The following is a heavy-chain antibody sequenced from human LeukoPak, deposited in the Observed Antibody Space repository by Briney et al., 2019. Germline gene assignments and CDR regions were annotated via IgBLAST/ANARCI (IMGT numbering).Heavy chain of an antibody. CDR1: GGTFSGYA. D-gene: IGHD3-22*01. CDR3: ARVVTDSSGYYFGYFDY. V-gene: IGHV1-69*05. Sequence: ASVKVSCKASGGTFSGYAISWVRQAPGQGLEWMGRIIPIFGTANYAQKFQGRVTITTDESTSTAYMELSSLRSEDTAVYYCARVVTDSSGYYFGYFDYWGQGTLVTVSS. J-gene: IGHJ4*02. CDR2: IIPIFGTA.